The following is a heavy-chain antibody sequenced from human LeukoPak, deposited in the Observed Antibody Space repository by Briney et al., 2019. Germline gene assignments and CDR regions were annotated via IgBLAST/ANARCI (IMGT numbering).Heavy chain of an antibody. V-gene: IGHV3-30*03. CDR3: ARDSDAVFGELLYYFDY. Sequence: GGSLRLSCAASGFTFSSYAMHWVRQAPGKGLEWVAVISYDGSNKYYADSVKGRFTISRDNSKNTLYLQMNSLRAEDTAVYYCARDSDAVFGELLYYFDYWGQGTLVTVSS. CDR2: ISYDGSNK. J-gene: IGHJ4*02. CDR1: GFTFSSYA. D-gene: IGHD3-10*01.